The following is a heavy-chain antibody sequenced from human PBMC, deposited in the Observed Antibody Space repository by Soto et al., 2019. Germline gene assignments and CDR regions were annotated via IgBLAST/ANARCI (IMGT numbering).Heavy chain of an antibody. V-gene: IGHV1-69*02. CDR3: ARSTTTVTPDFDY. D-gene: IGHD4-17*01. CDR1: GGTFSSYT. Sequence: QVQLVQSGAEVKKPGSSVKVSCKASGGTFSSYTISWVRQTPGQGLEWMGRIIPILGIANYAQKFQGRVTITADQSTSTAYMELSSLRSEDTAVYYCARSTTTVTPDFDYWGHGTMVTVSS. J-gene: IGHJ4*01. CDR2: IIPILGIA.